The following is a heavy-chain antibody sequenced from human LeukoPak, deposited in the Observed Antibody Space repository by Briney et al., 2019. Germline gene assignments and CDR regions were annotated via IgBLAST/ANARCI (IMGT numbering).Heavy chain of an antibody. V-gene: IGHV4-34*01. CDR1: GGSFSGYY. CDR3: ARGSLYSSGTSWYAFDI. J-gene: IGHJ3*02. D-gene: IGHD6-19*01. CDR2: INHSGST. Sequence: SETLSLTCAVYGGSFSGYYWSWIRQPPGKGLEWIGEINHSGSTNYNPSLKSRCTISVDTSKNQFSPKLSSVPASGTAVYYCARGSLYSSGTSWYAFDIWGQGTMVTVSS.